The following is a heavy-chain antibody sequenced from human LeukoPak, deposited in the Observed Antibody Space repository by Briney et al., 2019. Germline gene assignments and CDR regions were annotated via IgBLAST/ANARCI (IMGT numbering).Heavy chain of an antibody. CDR2: IIPIFGTA. Sequence: SVKVSCKASGGTFSSYAISWVRQAPGQGLEWMGGIIPIFGTANYAQKFQGRVTITADESTSTAYMELSSLRSEDAAVYYCARSDSVTYYYYGMDVWGQGTTVTVSS. J-gene: IGHJ6*02. CDR3: ARSDSVTYYYYGMDV. V-gene: IGHV1-69*13. D-gene: IGHD5-18*01. CDR1: GGTFSSYA.